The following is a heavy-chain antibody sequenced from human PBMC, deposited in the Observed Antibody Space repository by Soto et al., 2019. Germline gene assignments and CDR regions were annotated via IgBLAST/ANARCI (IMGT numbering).Heavy chain of an antibody. D-gene: IGHD5-18*01. CDR2: ISGSGGST. Sequence: GGSLRLSCAASGFTFSSYAMSWVRQAPGKGLEWVSAISGSGGSTYYADSVKGRFTISRDNSKNMLYLQMNSLRAEDTAVYYCAKDISPDTAMGYYYGMDVWGQGTTVTVSS. CDR3: AKDISPDTAMGYYYGMDV. V-gene: IGHV3-23*01. CDR1: GFTFSSYA. J-gene: IGHJ6*02.